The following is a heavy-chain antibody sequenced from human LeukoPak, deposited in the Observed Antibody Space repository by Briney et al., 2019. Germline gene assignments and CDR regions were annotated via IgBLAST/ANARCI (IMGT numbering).Heavy chain of an antibody. Sequence: SETLSLTCAVCGGSFSGYYWSWIRQPPGKGLEWIGEINHSGSTNYNPSLKSRVTISVDASKNQFSLKVRSVTAADTAVYYCARAFYGSGSIWGQGTLVTVSS. D-gene: IGHD3-10*01. CDR3: ARAFYGSGSI. CDR1: GGSFSGYY. J-gene: IGHJ4*02. CDR2: INHSGST. V-gene: IGHV4-34*01.